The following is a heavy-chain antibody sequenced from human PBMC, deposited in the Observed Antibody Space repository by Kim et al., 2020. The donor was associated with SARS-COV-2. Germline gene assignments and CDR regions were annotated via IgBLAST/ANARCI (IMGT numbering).Heavy chain of an antibody. CDR3: ARGALITFGGVTINPLDY. CDR1: GGPIRSYY. J-gene: IGHJ4*01. V-gene: IGHV4-59*01. Sequence: SETLSLTCSVSGGPIRSYYWTWIRQPPGKGLEWIGYINLSGGKNYNPSLKSRVIMSADTSKNQFSLNLRSVTTADTAMYYCARGALITFGGVTINPLDYWANGTLVPVSS. D-gene: IGHD3-16*01. CDR2: INLSGGK.